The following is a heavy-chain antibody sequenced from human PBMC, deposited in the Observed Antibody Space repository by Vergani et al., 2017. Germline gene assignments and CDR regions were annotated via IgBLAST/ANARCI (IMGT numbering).Heavy chain of an antibody. V-gene: IGHV5-51*01. CDR2: IYPGDSDT. Sequence: EVQLVQSGAEVKKPGESLKISCKGSGYSFTSYWIGWVRQMPGKGLEWMGIIYPGDSDTRYSPSFQGQVTIPADKSISTAYLQWSSLKASDTAMYYCARHGEDKDCGGDCYSGYYYGMDVWGQGTTVTVSS. J-gene: IGHJ6*02. CDR1: GYSFTSYW. CDR3: ARHGEDKDCGGDCYSGYYYGMDV. D-gene: IGHD2-21*02.